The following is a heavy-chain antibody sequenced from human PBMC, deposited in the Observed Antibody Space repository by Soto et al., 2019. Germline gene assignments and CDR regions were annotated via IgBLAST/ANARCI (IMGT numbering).Heavy chain of an antibody. CDR1: GYTFTSYD. D-gene: IGHD6-13*01. CDR3: ARRHTLGHSSSWYLGY. CDR2: MNPNSGNT. Sequence: QVQLVQSGAEVKKPGASVKVSCKASGYTFTSYDINWVRQATGQGLEWMGWMNPNSGNTGYAQKFQGRVTMTRNTSISTAYMELRSLRSEDTAVYYCARRHTLGHSSSWYLGYWGQGTLVTVSS. V-gene: IGHV1-8*01. J-gene: IGHJ4*02.